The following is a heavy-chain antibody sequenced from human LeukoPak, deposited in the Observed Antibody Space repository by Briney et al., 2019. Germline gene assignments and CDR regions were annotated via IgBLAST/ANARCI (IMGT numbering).Heavy chain of an antibody. Sequence: GGSLRLSCAASGFTFSSYWMHWVRQAPGEGLVWVSRINSDGSSTSYADSVKGRFTISRDNAKNTLNLQMNRLRAEDTAVYYCARDFVVVPAATYPDYWGQGTLVTVSS. V-gene: IGHV3-74*01. J-gene: IGHJ4*02. CDR3: ARDFVVVPAATYPDY. D-gene: IGHD2-2*01. CDR1: GFTFSSYW. CDR2: INSDGSST.